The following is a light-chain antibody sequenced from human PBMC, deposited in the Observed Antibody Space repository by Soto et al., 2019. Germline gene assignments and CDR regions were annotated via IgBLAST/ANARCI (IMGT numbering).Light chain of an antibody. V-gene: IGLV2-8*01. Sequence: QSALTQPPSASGSPGQSVTISCTGTSSDVGGYDYVSWYQQHPGKAPKVIIYDVSMRPSGVPDRFSGSKSGNTASLTVSGLQAEDDADYYCASYGGRNNLVFGGGTKVTVL. CDR3: ASYGGRNNLV. CDR1: SSDVGGYDY. J-gene: IGLJ3*02. CDR2: DVS.